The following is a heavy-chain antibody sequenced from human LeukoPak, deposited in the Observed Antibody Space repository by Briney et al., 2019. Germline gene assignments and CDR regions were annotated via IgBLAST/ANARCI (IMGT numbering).Heavy chain of an antibody. V-gene: IGHV1-18*01. Sequence: ASVKVSCKASGYTFTSYGISWVRQAPGQGLEWMGWISAYNGNTSYAQKLQGRVTMTTDTSTSTAYMELRSLRSDDTAVYYCARDLDTDYPFDYWGQGTLVTVSS. CDR2: ISAYNGNT. D-gene: IGHD5-18*01. CDR1: GYTFTSYG. J-gene: IGHJ4*02. CDR3: ARDLDTDYPFDY.